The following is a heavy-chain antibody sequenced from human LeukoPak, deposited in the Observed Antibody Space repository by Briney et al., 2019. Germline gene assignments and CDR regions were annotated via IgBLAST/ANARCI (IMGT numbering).Heavy chain of an antibody. Sequence: PGGSLRLSCAASGFTFSDHYMDWVRQAPGKGLEWVGRIRNKANSYTTEYAASVKGRFTISRDDSKNSLYLQMNSLKCEDTAVYYCTRDGWWGQGTLVTVSS. J-gene: IGHJ4*02. CDR1: GFTFSDHY. CDR3: TRDGW. D-gene: IGHD2-15*01. CDR2: IRNKANSYTT. V-gene: IGHV3-72*01.